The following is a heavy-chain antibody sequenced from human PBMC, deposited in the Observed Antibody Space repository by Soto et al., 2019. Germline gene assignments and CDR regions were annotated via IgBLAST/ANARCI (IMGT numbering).Heavy chain of an antibody. J-gene: IGHJ4*02. Sequence: PGGSLRLSCAASGFTFSSYAMHWVRQAPGKGLEWVAVISYDGSNKYYADSVKGRFTISRDNSKNTLYLQMNSLRAEDTAVYYCARGDPFDYWGQGTLVTVSS. V-gene: IGHV3-30-3*01. CDR3: ARGDPFDY. CDR1: GFTFSSYA. D-gene: IGHD3-16*01. CDR2: ISYDGSNK.